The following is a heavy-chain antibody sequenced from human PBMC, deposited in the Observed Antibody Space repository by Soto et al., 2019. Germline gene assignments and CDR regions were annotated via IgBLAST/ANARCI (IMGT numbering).Heavy chain of an antibody. D-gene: IGHD3-22*01. V-gene: IGHV4-59*01. J-gene: IGHJ5*02. CDR1: EGSIGSYY. Sequence: SSETLCVTSSVAEGSIGSYYWRWIRQPPGKGLEWIGYIYYSGSTNYNPSLKSRVTISVDTSKNQFSLKLSSVTAADTAVYYCARSSMGYYDSSGYPWFDPWGQGTLVTVSS. CDR2: IYYSGST. CDR3: ARSSMGYYDSSGYPWFDP.